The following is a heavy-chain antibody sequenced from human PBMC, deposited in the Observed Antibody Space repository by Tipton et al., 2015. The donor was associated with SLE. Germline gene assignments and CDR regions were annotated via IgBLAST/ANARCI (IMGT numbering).Heavy chain of an antibody. Sequence: LSLTCTVSGGSISAYSFYWGWIRQPPGKGLEWIGSISYTGSTNYNPSLKSRVTISQDTSKNQFSLRLSSVTAADTAVYYCARGYSGSYYYYYYMDVWGKGTTVTVSS. CDR2: ISYTGST. CDR3: ARGYSGSYYYYYYMDV. CDR1: GGSISAYSFY. J-gene: IGHJ6*03. V-gene: IGHV4-39*07. D-gene: IGHD1-26*01.